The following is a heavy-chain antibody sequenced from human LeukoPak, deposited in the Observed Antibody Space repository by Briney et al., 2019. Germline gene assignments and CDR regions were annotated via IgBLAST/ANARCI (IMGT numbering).Heavy chain of an antibody. CDR3: ARDSGFVTGYYIPDY. J-gene: IGHJ4*02. D-gene: IGHD3-9*01. CDR1: GGTFSSYA. V-gene: IGHV1-69*05. CDR2: IIPIFGTA. Sequence: XVKVSCKASGGTFSSYAISWVRQAPGQGLEWMGRIIPIFGTANYAQKFQGRVTITTDEYTSTAYMEVSSLRSEDTAVYYCARDSGFVTGYYIPDYWGQGTLVTVSS.